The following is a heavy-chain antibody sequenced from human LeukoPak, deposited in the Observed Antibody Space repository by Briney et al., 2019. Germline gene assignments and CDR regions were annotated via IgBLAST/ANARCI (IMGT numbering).Heavy chain of an antibody. V-gene: IGHV3-23*01. J-gene: IGHJ6*03. CDR2: IITTGGVS. Sequence: GGCLRLSCTASGFTFNTYAMSWVRQAPGKGLEWVSTIITTGGVSDYADSVKGRFTISRDNSKNTLYLQMNSLRAEDTAVYYCARVNNWNYYMDVWGKGTTVTVSS. CDR1: GFTFNTYA. D-gene: IGHD1-20*01. CDR3: ARVNNWNYYMDV.